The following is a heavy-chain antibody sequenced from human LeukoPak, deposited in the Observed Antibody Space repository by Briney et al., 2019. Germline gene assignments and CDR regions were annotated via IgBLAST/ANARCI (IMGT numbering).Heavy chain of an antibody. J-gene: IGHJ4*02. CDR2: ISSFSGTI. CDR3: ARGSRAAAESYFAS. D-gene: IGHD6-25*01. Sequence: GGSLRLSCAASGFTFSSYWMSWVRQAPGKGLEWVSYISSFSGTINYADSVKGRFTISRDNAKNSLYLQMNSLRAEDTAVYYCARGSRAAAESYFASWGQGTLVTVSS. V-gene: IGHV3-48*01. CDR1: GFTFSSYW.